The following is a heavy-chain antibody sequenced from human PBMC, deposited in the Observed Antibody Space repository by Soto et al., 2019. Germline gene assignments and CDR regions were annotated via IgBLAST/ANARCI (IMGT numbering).Heavy chain of an antibody. CDR2: IHSSGST. J-gene: IGHJ5*02. CDR1: GASMNSYH. CDR3: ARDQGVAAAGITWFDP. V-gene: IGHV4-4*07. D-gene: IGHD6-13*01. Sequence: PSETLSVTCTVSGASMNSYHWSWIRQPAGKGLEWIGHIHSSGSTNYNPSLKSRVTMSVDTSKNQFSLRLMSLTAADTAVYYCARDQGVAAAGITWFDPWGQGSLVTVSS.